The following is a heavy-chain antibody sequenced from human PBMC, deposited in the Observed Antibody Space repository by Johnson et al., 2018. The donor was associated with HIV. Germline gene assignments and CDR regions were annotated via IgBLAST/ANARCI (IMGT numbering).Heavy chain of an antibody. CDR2: ISWNSGSI. Sequence: QVKLVESGGALVNPGGSLRLSCGASGFTVSSNYMSWVRQAPGKGLEWVSGISWNSGSIGYADSVKGRFTISRDNAKNSLYLQMNSLRAEDTALYYCARDQGGTITMIVVVIGAFDIWGQGTMVTVSS. V-gene: IGHV3-11*01. J-gene: IGHJ3*02. CDR3: ARDQGGTITMIVVVIGAFDI. D-gene: IGHD3-22*01. CDR1: GFTVSSNY.